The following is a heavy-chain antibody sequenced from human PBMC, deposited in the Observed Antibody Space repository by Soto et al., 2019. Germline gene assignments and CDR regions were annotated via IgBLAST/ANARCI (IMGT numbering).Heavy chain of an antibody. D-gene: IGHD1-1*01. CDR1: GFTFSSYW. CDR2: INGDGSTT. CDR3: AKGFGTWYFDL. V-gene: IGHV3-74*01. J-gene: IGHJ2*01. Sequence: EVQLVESGGGLVQPGGSLRLSCAVSGFTFSSYWMHWVRQAPGKGLVWVSRINGDGSTTNYADSVKGRFTISRDNAKNTLYLQMNSLRAEDTAVYYCAKGFGTWYFDLWGRDTLITVSS.